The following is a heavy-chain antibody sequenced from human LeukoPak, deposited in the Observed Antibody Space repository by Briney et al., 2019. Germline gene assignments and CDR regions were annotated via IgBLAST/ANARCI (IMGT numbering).Heavy chain of an antibody. D-gene: IGHD1-7*01. J-gene: IGHJ4*02. CDR3: AKVFPNYLTGTQGYYFDY. V-gene: IGHV3-11*01. CDR1: GLTLSDYY. CDR2: ISSSGSTI. Sequence: GGSLRLSCAASGLTLSDYYMSWIRQAPGKGLEWISYISSSGSTIYYADSVKGRFTISRDNSKNTLYLQMNSLRAEDTAVYYCAKVFPNYLTGTQGYYFDYWGQGTLVTVSS.